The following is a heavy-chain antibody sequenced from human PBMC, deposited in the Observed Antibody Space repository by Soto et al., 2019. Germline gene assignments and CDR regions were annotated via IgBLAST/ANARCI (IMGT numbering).Heavy chain of an antibody. CDR2: ISWNSGSI. CDR1: GFTFDDYA. D-gene: IGHD3-10*01. J-gene: IGHJ4*02. V-gene: IGHV3-9*01. CDR3: AKDMIRYYYGSGPLDY. Sequence: GGSLRLSCAASGFTFDDYAMHWVRQAPGKGLEWVSGISWNSGSIGYADSVKGRFTISRDNAKNSLYLQMNSLRAEDTALYYCAKDMIRYYYGSGPLDYWGQGT.